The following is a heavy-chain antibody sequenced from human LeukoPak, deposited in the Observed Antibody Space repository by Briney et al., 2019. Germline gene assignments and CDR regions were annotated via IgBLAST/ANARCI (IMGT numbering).Heavy chain of an antibody. CDR2: MYSGGST. J-gene: IGHJ4*02. V-gene: IGHV3-66*02. CDR3: ARETSDYYDSSGYYFAFDY. CDR1: GFTVNNNY. D-gene: IGHD3-22*01. Sequence: PGGSLRLSCTASGFTVNNNYMSWVRQAPGKGLEWVSVMYSGGSTYYADSVKGRFTTSRDNSKNKLYLQMSSLRAEDTAAYYCARETSDYYDSSGYYFAFDYWGQGSLVTVSS.